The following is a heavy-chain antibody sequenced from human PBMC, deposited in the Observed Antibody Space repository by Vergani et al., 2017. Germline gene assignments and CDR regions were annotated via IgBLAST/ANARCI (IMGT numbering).Heavy chain of an antibody. J-gene: IGHJ4*02. D-gene: IGHD2-21*01. V-gene: IGHV1-69-2*01. Sequence: EVQLVQSGAEVKKPGATVKISCKVSGYTFTDYYMHWVQQAPGKGLEWMGLVDPEDGETIYAEKFQGRVTITADTSTDTAYMELSSLRAEDTAVYDCARWAALAYCGGDCSGFDYWGQGTLVTVSS. CDR3: ARWAALAYCGGDCSGFDY. CDR2: VDPEDGET. CDR1: GYTFTDYY.